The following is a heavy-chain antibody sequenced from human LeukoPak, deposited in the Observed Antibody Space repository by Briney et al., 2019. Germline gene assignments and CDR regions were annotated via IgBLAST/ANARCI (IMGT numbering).Heavy chain of an antibody. CDR2: INPSSGGT. CDR3: ARQSGTTAKEVNWFDP. D-gene: IGHD1-26*01. V-gene: IGHV1-2*02. Sequence: ASVKVSCKASGYAFTGQYIHWVRQAPGQGLAWMGWINPSSGGTNIAQKFQGRLTMTRDTSISTAYMELSSLTSDDTAVYSCARQSGTTAKEVNWFDPWGQGTLVTVSS. CDR1: GYAFTGQY. J-gene: IGHJ5*02.